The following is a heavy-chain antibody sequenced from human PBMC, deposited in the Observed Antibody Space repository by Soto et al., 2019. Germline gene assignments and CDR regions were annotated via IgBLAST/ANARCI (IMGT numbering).Heavy chain of an antibody. CDR1: EGAFTDYV. V-gene: IGHV1-69*12. J-gene: IGHJ6*02. CDR2: IMPIFRAP. CDR3: ASWLKGPDIGNYYYGMDV. Sequence: QVQLVQSGAEVKKPGPSGKVSAKAPEGAFTDYVFSWVRQAPGQGLEWRGGIMPIFRAPDYAQKFQGRVTITADEFTRTAYMEMNSLRSEDTAVYYCASWLKGPDIGNYYYGMDVWGQGTTVTVS. D-gene: IGHD2-15*01.